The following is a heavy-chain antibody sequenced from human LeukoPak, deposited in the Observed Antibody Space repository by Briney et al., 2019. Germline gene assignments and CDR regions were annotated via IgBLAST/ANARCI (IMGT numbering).Heavy chain of an antibody. J-gene: IGHJ4*02. CDR2: INPNSGGT. D-gene: IGHD5-24*01. CDR1: GYTFTGYY. CDR3: ARDRGGYSSLGFDY. Sequence: GASVKVSCKASGYTFTGYYMHWVRQAPGQGLEWMGWINPNSGGTNYAQKFQGRVTMTRDTSISTAYMELSRLRSDDTAVYYCARDRGGYSSLGFDYWGQGTLVTVSS. V-gene: IGHV1-2*02.